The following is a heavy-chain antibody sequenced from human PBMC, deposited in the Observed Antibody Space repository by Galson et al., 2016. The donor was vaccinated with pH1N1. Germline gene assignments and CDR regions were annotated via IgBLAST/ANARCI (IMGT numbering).Heavy chain of an antibody. CDR1: TFSFSRHG. CDR3: VRDDYESWSGYDAFDI. V-gene: IGHV3-48*04. D-gene: IGHD3-3*01. CDR2: ISSSSTRV. J-gene: IGHJ3*02. Sequence: SLRLSCAASTFSFSRHGMNWVRQAPVKGLEWISYISSSSTRVFYADSVKGRFTISRDNVKNSVYLQMKTLRAEDTAVYYCVRDDYESWSGYDAFDIWGPGTMVIVSS.